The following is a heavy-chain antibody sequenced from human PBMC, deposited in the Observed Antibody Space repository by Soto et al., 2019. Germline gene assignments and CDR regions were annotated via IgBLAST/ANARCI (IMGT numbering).Heavy chain of an antibody. CDR1: GGSFSGYY. CDR2: INPSGST. V-gene: IGHV4-34*01. D-gene: IGHD2-2*01. Sequence: SETLSLTCAVYGGSFSGYYWSWIRQPPGKGLEWIGEINPSGSTNYNPSLKSRVTISVDTSKNQFSRKLSSVTAADSAVYYCARVPVVVPAAGGGSAGMDVWGQGTTVTVSS. CDR3: ARVPVVVPAAGGGSAGMDV. J-gene: IGHJ6*02.